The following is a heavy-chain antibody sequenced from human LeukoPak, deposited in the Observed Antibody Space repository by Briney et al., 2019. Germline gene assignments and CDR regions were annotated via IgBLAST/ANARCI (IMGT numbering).Heavy chain of an antibody. Sequence: PGGSLRLSCAASGFTFSSYGMHWVRQAPGKGLEWVSSISSSSSYIYYADSVKGRFTISRDNAKNSLYLQMNSLRAEDTAVYYCARAGGALRRSGAFDIWGQGTMVTVSS. CDR1: GFTFSSYG. CDR2: ISSSSSYI. J-gene: IGHJ3*02. D-gene: IGHD2-8*02. CDR3: ARAGGALRRSGAFDI. V-gene: IGHV3-21*01.